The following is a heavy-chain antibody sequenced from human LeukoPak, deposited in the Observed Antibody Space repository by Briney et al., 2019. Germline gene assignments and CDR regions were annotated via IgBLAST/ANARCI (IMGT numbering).Heavy chain of an antibody. V-gene: IGHV4-34*01. D-gene: IGHD3-22*01. CDR2: INHSGST. Sequence: SETLSLTCAVYGGSFSGYYWSWIRQPPGKGLEWIGEINHSGSTNYNPSLKSRVTISVDTSKNQFSLKLSSVTAADTAVYYCASRYYYDSSGFYYWGQGTLVTVSS. J-gene: IGHJ4*02. CDR1: GGSFSGYY. CDR3: ASRYYYDSSGFYY.